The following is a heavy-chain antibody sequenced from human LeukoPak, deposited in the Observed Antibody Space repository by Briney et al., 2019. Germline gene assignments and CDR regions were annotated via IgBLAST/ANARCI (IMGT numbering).Heavy chain of an antibody. CDR1: GGFFSGYY. V-gene: IGHV4-34*01. CDR3: ARGRLSAMDY. D-gene: IGHD5-18*01. Sequence: SETLSLTCAVYGGFFSGYYWSWIRQPPGKGLEWIGEINHSGSTNYNPSLKSRVTISVDPSKNQFSLKLSSVTAGDTAVYYCARGRLSAMDYWGQGTLVTVSS. CDR2: INHSGST. J-gene: IGHJ4*02.